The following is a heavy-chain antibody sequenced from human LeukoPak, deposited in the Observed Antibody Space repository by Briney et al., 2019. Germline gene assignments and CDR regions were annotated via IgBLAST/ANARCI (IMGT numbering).Heavy chain of an antibody. D-gene: IGHD2-2*01. CDR2: IYSGGST. CDR1: GFTVSSNY. J-gene: IGHJ3*02. V-gene: IGHV3-53*01. Sequence: GSLRLSCAASGFTVSSNYMSWVRQAPGKGLEWVSIIYSGGSTYYADSVKGRFTISRDNAKNSLYLQMNSLRAEDTAVYYCARAKVPAAASDAFDIWGQGTMVTVSS. CDR3: ARAKVPAAASDAFDI.